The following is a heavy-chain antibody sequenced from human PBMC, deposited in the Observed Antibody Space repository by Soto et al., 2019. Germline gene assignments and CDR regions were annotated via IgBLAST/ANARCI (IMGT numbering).Heavy chain of an antibody. CDR1: GYTFTSYD. J-gene: IGHJ5*02. CDR3: ARGGKTYDILTGWGGNWFDP. V-gene: IGHV1-8*01. D-gene: IGHD3-9*01. Sequence: ASVKVSCKASGYTFTSYDINWVRQATGQGLEWMGWMNPNSGNTGYAQKFQGRVTMTRNTSISTAYMELSSLRSEDTAVYYCARGGKTYDILTGWGGNWFDPWGQGTLVTVSS. CDR2: MNPNSGNT.